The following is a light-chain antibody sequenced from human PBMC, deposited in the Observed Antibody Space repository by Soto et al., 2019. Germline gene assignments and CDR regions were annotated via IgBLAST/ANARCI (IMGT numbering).Light chain of an antibody. V-gene: IGLV1-44*01. CDR2: NNN. Sequence: QSVLTQPPSASGTPGQRVTISCSGSRSNIGSNTVNWYQHLPGTAPKLLIYNNNQRPSGVPDRFSGSKSGASASLAISRLQSEDEADYYCAAWDDSLNGWVFGGGTKVTVL. CDR1: RSNIGSNT. J-gene: IGLJ3*02. CDR3: AAWDDSLNGWV.